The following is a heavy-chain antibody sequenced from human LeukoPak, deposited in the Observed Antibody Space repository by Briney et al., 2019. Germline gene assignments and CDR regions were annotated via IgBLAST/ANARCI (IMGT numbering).Heavy chain of an antibody. CDR1: GYTFTGYY. CDR2: INPNSGGT. J-gene: IGHJ6*03. Sequence: ASVKVSCKASGYTFTGYYMHRVRQAPGQGLEWMGWINPNSGGTNYAQKFQGRVTMTRDTSISTAYMELSRLRSDDTAVYYCAREFSDCSSTSCTHYMDVWGKGTTVTVS. D-gene: IGHD2-2*01. V-gene: IGHV1-2*02. CDR3: AREFSDCSSTSCTHYMDV.